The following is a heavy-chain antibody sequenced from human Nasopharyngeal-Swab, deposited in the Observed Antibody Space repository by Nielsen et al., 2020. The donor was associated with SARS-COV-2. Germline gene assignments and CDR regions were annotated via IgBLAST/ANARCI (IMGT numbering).Heavy chain of an antibody. Sequence: GESLKIPCASSGFTFSPYTMTWVRQAPGKGLQLISYITSGNYVQYADPVRGRFTISRDNAKNSLYLQMHSLIAEDTAVYYCATERGGGYGDYWGQGTLVTVSS. CDR2: ITSGNYV. CDR1: GFTFSPYT. D-gene: IGHD5-12*01. V-gene: IGHV3-21*05. J-gene: IGHJ4*02. CDR3: ATERGGGYGDY.